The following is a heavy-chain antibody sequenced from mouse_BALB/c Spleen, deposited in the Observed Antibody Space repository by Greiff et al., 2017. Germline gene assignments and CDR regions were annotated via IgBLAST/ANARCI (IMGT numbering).Heavy chain of an antibody. Sequence: QVQLQQPGAELVKPGASVKLSCKASGYTFTSYWMHWVKQRPGQGLEWIGEINPSNGRTNYNEKFKSKATLTVDKSSSTAYMQLSSLTSEDSAVYYCARSEEHQLGGGDYWGQGTTLTVSS. CDR2: INPSNGRT. V-gene: IGHV1S81*02. D-gene: IGHD4-1*02. CDR3: ARSEEHQLGGGDY. CDR1: GYTFTSYW. J-gene: IGHJ2*01.